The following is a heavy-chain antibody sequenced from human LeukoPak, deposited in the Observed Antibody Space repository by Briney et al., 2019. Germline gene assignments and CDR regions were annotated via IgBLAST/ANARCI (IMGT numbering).Heavy chain of an antibody. V-gene: IGHV3-15*01. CDR2: SKSKTDGGTT. CDR3: TTARSA. D-gene: IGHD2-15*01. Sequence: SGGSLRLSCAAPGFIFSNAWMSWVRQAPGKGQEWVGRSKSKTDGGTTDYAAPVKGRFTISRDDSKTTLYLQMNSLKIEDTAVYYCTTARSAWGQGTLVTVSS. J-gene: IGHJ4*02. CDR1: GFIFSNAW.